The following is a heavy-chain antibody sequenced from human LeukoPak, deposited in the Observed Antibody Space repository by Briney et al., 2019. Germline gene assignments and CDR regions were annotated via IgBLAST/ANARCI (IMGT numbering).Heavy chain of an antibody. CDR1: GYSFTDNW. CDR3: ARPAGYGLGGYYLDY. CDR2: IYPGDSHT. J-gene: IGHJ4*02. V-gene: IGHV5-51*01. Sequence: GESLKISSKGFGYSFTDNWIGWVRQMPGKGLEWMGIIYPGDSHTTYSPSFQGQVTISVDKSISTAYLQWSSLKASDTAMYYCARPAGYGLGGYYLDYWGQGTLVTVSS. D-gene: IGHD3-10*01.